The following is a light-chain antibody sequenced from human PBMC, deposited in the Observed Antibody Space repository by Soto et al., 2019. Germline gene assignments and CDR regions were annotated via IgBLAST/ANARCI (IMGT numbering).Light chain of an antibody. Sequence: ESQITQSPSTLSASVGDRVTITCRASQSISSWLAWYQQKAGKAPKLLIQKASSLESGVPSRFSGTGSGTEFTLTINSLQPEDFATYYCQHYNTYPWTFGQGTKVEIK. CDR3: QHYNTYPWT. CDR2: KAS. J-gene: IGKJ1*01. V-gene: IGKV1-5*03. CDR1: QSISSW.